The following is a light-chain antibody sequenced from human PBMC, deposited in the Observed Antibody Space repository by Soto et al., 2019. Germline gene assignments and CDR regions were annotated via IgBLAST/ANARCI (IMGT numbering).Light chain of an antibody. CDR3: CSYAGSSSLV. CDR1: SSDVGSYSL. CDR2: GAS. Sequence: ALTQPASVSGSPGQSITISCTGTSSDVGSYSLISWYQQQPGKAPKLVIYGASERPSGVSDRFSGSKSGNTASLTISGLQPEDEADYYCCSYAGSSSLVFGTGTKVTVL. J-gene: IGLJ1*01. V-gene: IGLV2-23*01.